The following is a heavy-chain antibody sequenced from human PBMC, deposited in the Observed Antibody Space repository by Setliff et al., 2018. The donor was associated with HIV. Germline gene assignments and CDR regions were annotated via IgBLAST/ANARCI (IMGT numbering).Heavy chain of an antibody. CDR3: ARDPTGGAARFDY. Sequence: SVKVSCKTSGGTFSIFSITWVRQAPGQGLEWMGGIFPVFGPPNYAQRFQRRLTITADESTNTAYMELSSLKSEDTAVYYCARDPTGGAARFDYWGQGTLVTVSS. D-gene: IGHD6-6*01. V-gene: IGHV1-69*13. CDR1: GGTFSIFS. CDR2: IFPVFGPP. J-gene: IGHJ4*02.